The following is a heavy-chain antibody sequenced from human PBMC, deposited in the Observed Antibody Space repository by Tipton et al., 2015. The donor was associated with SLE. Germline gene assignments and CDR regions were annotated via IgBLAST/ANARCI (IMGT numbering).Heavy chain of an antibody. D-gene: IGHD5-18*01. CDR1: GYTFTTYG. Sequence: QVQLVQSGAEVKKPGASVKVSCKASGYTFTTYGITWVRQTPGQGLEWMGWISTYNVNTEYAQKFQDRVTLTTDTLTDTAYMELRSLRSDDTAVYYCAREKGKRGYSYGPDYWGQGTLVTVSS. J-gene: IGHJ4*02. V-gene: IGHV1-18*01. CDR3: AREKGKRGYSYGPDY. CDR2: ISTYNVNT.